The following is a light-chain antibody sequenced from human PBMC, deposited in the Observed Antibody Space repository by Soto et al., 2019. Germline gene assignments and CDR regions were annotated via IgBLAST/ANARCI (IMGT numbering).Light chain of an antibody. Sequence: EIVMTQSPATLSVSPGERATLSCRASQSVSSNLAWYQQKPGQAPRLLFYAASRRATGIPDRFSGSGSETDFTLTISRLEPEDFAVYYCQQYGSSGTFGQGTKGDIK. CDR1: QSVSSN. V-gene: IGKV3-20*01. CDR3: QQYGSSGT. J-gene: IGKJ1*01. CDR2: AAS.